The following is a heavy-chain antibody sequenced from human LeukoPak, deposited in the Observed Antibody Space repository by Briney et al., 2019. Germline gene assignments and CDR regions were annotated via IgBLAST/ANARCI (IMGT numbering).Heavy chain of an antibody. D-gene: IGHD3-22*01. Sequence: SETLSLTCTVSGGSIGSGGYYWSWIRQHPGKGLEWIGYIYYSGSTYYNPSLKSRVTISVDTSKNQFSLKLSSVTAADTAVYYCARVVGQWVENYHDSSGYYYPDYWGQGTLVTVSS. V-gene: IGHV4-31*03. CDR2: IYYSGST. J-gene: IGHJ4*02. CDR3: ARVVGQWVENYHDSSGYYYPDY. CDR1: GGSIGSGGYY.